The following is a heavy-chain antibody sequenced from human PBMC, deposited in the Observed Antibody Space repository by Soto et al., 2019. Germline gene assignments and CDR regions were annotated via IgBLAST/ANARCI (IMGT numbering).Heavy chain of an antibody. CDR1: GFTFSSYA. J-gene: IGHJ5*02. V-gene: IGHV3-30-3*01. D-gene: IGHD3-3*01. CDR3: SRPQTYYDFWSGYYSNWFDP. CDR2: ISYDGSNK. Sequence: HPGGSLRLSCAASGFTFSSYAMHWVRQAPGKGLEWVAVISYDGSNKYFAVSVKGRFTISRDNSKNTLYLQMNSLRAEDTAVYYCSRPQTYYDFWSGYYSNWFDPWGQGTLVTVSS.